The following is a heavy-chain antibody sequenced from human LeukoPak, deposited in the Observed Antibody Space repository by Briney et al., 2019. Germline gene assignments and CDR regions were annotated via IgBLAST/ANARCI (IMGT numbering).Heavy chain of an antibody. Sequence: SGKVSCKASGDSFSSYGVNWVRQAPGQGLEWMGMITPFIGITHYAQRFQGRVTIRADKSTSTAYMELSSLRSEDTAVYYCARARRVRGVSPDYSWLDPWGQGTLVTVSS. CDR2: ITPFIGIT. CDR3: ARARRVRGVSPDYSWLDP. V-gene: IGHV1-69*04. J-gene: IGHJ5*02. CDR1: GDSFSSYG. D-gene: IGHD3-10*01.